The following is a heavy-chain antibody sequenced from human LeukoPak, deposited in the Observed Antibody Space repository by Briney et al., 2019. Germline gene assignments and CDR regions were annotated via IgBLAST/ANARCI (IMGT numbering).Heavy chain of an antibody. CDR3: AREIVGAINWFDP. CDR1: GGSISSYY. CDR2: IYYNGST. J-gene: IGHJ5*02. D-gene: IGHD1-26*01. Sequence: SETLSLTCTVSGGSISSYYWSWIRQPPGKGLEWIGYIYYNGSTNYNPSLKSRVTISVDTSKNQFSLKLSSVTAADTAVYYCAREIVGAINWFDPWGQGTLVTVSS. V-gene: IGHV4-59*01.